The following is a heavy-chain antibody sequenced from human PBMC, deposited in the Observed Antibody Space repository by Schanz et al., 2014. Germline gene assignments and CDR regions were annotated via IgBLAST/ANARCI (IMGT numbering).Heavy chain of an antibody. V-gene: IGHV3-48*02. CDR1: GFTVSINY. CDR2: ISSGGTTI. CDR3: AATTILAD. Sequence: EVQLVESGGGLVQPGRSLRLSCAASGFTVSINYMSWVRQAPGKGLEWIAYISSGGTTIYYADSVKGRFTISRDNAKSSLYLQMNSLRDEDTAVYYCAATTILADWGQGTLVAVSS. D-gene: IGHD3-3*01. J-gene: IGHJ4*02.